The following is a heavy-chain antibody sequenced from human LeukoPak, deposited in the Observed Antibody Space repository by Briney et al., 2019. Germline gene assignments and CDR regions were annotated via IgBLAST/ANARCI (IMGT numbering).Heavy chain of an antibody. CDR1: GFSSSNYW. J-gene: IGHJ4*03. CDR3: ARIWYFGDNNWRYFDY. CDR2: IDPHGSET. Sequence: GGSLRLSCAASGFSSSNYWMSWVRQAPGKGLEWVANIDPHGSETQYVGSVKGRFTTSRDNAKNSLYVQMNSLRAEDTAIYYCARIWYFGDNNWRYFDYWGQGTLVTVAS. D-gene: IGHD1-1*01. V-gene: IGHV3-7*01.